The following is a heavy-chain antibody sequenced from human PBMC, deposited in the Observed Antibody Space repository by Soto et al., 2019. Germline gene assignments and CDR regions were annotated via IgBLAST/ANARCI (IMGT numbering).Heavy chain of an antibody. CDR2: IYSGGST. D-gene: IGHD2-15*01. V-gene: IGHV3-66*01. J-gene: IGHJ5*02. Sequence: EVPLVESGGGLVQPGGSPRLSCAASGFTVSSNYMSWVRQAPGKGLEWVSVIYSGGSTYFADSVKDRFSISRDNSKNPLHLQMNSLRAEDTAVYYCAREGRPWGQGTLVTVSS. CDR3: AREGRP. CDR1: GFTVSSNY.